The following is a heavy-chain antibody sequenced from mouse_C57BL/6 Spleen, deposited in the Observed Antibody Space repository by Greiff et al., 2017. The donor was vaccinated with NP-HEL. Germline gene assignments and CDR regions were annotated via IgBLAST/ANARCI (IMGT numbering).Heavy chain of an antibody. Sequence: VQLQQSGPELVKPGASVKISCKASGYTFTDYYMNWVKQSHGKSLEWIGDINPNNGGTSYNQKFKGKAILTVDKSSSTAYMQLSSLTSEDSAVYYCARGDYDGAWFAYWGQGTLVTVSA. CDR2: INPNNGGT. V-gene: IGHV1-26*01. J-gene: IGHJ3*01. D-gene: IGHD2-4*01. CDR1: GYTFTDYY. CDR3: ARGDYDGAWFAY.